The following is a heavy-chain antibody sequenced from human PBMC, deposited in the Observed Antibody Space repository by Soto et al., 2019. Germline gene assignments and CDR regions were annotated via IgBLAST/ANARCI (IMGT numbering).Heavy chain of an antibody. D-gene: IGHD2-15*01. CDR2: INPNSGGT. V-gene: IGHV1-2*02. CDR1: GYTFTGYY. Sequence: GASVKVSCKASGYTFTGYYMHWVRQAPGQGLEWMGWINPNSGGTNYAQKFQGRVTMTRDTSISTAYMELSRLRSDDTAVYYCARDGPRAATGDYYYYGMDVWGQGTTVTVSS. J-gene: IGHJ6*02. CDR3: ARDGPRAATGDYYYYGMDV.